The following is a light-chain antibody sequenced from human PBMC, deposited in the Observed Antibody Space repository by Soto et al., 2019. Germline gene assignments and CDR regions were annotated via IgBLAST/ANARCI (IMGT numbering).Light chain of an antibody. CDR1: QSISRY. Sequence: IVLTQSPGTLSLSPGERTTLSCRASQSISRYLAWYQQKPGQGPRLLIYGASSRATGTPDRFSGSGSGPDFTLTISSLQPEDFATYYCQQSYSSPPTFGQGTKVDIK. CDR2: GAS. J-gene: IGKJ1*01. V-gene: IGKV3-20*01. CDR3: QQSYSSPPT.